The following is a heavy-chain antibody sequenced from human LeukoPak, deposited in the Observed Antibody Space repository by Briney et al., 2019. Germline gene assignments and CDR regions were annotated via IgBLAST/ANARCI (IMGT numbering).Heavy chain of an antibody. CDR3: AKRADGCSGVSCYYYYMDV. CDR2: IGGVVDCT. Sequence: GGSLRLSCAASGFTFSNYAMNWFRKLPGKGLKWFSTIGGVVDCTYYAESVKGRFTMSRDNSKNTVYLQMNSLRVEDTAIYYCAKRADGCSGVSCYYYYMDVWGKGTTVTVSS. CDR1: GFTFSNYA. D-gene: IGHD2-15*01. V-gene: IGHV3-23*01. J-gene: IGHJ6*03.